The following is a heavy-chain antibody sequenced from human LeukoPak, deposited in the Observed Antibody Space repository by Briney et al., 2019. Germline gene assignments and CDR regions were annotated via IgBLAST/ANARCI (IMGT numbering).Heavy chain of an antibody. Sequence: GESLKISSQCSGYSFTTYWIGWVRQMPGKGLELMGIIYPGDSDTRYSPSFQGQGTISADNSISTAYLQWNSLKASDTAMYYCARRRGTIAAGGTGLGGVDYWGQGTLVTVSS. D-gene: IGHD6-13*01. J-gene: IGHJ4*02. V-gene: IGHV5-51*01. CDR2: IYPGDSDT. CDR1: GYSFTTYW. CDR3: ARRRGTIAAGGTGLGGVDY.